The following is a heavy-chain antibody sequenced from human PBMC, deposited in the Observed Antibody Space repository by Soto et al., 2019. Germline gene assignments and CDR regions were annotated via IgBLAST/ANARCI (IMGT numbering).Heavy chain of an antibody. V-gene: IGHV6-1*01. CDR3: SRAVVQASKNFDY. Sequence: SQTLSLTCAVSGDSISSNSAAWNWIRQSPSRGLEWLGRTYYRSKWYNDYAVSVKSRITFNPDTSKNQFSLQLNSVTPDDTAVYYFSRAVVQASKNFDYWGQGTLVLVSS. CDR2: TYYRSKWYN. J-gene: IGHJ4*02. CDR1: GDSISSNSAA. D-gene: IGHD6-6*01.